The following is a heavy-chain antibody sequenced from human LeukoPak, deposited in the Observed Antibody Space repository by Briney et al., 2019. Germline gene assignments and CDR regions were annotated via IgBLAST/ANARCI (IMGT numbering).Heavy chain of an antibody. D-gene: IGHD5-12*01. CDR2: IIPIFGIA. J-gene: IGHJ6*02. CDR3: ARRGYSGYDDYYYYGMDV. Sequence: KISCKASGGTFSSYAIIWLLQPPGEQLVWMGRIIPIFGIANYEQKFQGRVTITADKSTSTAYMELSSVRSEDTAVYYCARRGYSGYDDYYYYGMDVWGQGPTVTVSS. CDR1: GGTFSSYA. V-gene: IGHV1-69*04.